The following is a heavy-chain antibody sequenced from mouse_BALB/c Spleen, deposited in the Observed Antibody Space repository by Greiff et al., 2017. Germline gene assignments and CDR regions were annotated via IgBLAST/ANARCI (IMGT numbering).Heavy chain of an antibody. CDR1: GFTFSSYG. D-gene: IGHD1-1*01. V-gene: IGHV5-6*01. CDR3: ARRGHYYGSSSYYFDY. CDR2: ISSGGSYT. Sequence: EVQLVESGGDLVKPGGSLKLSCAASGFTFSSYGMSWVRQTPDKRLEWVATISSGGSYTYYPDSVKGRFTISRDNAKNTLYLQMSSLKSEDTAMYYCARRGHYYGSSSYYFDYWGQGTTLTVSS. J-gene: IGHJ2*01.